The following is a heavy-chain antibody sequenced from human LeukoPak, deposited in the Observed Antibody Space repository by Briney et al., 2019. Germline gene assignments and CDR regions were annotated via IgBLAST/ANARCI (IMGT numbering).Heavy chain of an antibody. D-gene: IGHD6-13*01. V-gene: IGHV3-23*01. CDR2: ISGSGGST. CDR1: GFTFSSYA. CDR3: ASYSSSWYMFFDY. J-gene: IGHJ4*02. Sequence: PGGSLRLSXAASGFTFSSYAMRWVRQPPGKGLEWVSAISGSGGSTYYADSVKGRFTISRDNSKNTLYLQMNSLRAEDTAVYYCASYSSSWYMFFDYWGQGTLVTVSS.